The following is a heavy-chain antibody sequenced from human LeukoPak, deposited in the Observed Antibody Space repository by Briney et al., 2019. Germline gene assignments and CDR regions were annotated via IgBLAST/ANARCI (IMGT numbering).Heavy chain of an antibody. CDR2: ISDSGQSP. J-gene: IGHJ4*02. Sequence: GGSLRLSCEASGFTFRNYAMNWVRQSPGKGLEYVSGISDSGQSPYYAASVRGRFTISRDNSNNTLYLQMNSLRAEDTAVYYCAKDPGAFPYFFDSWGQGTLVTVSS. D-gene: IGHD2/OR15-2a*01. V-gene: IGHV3-23*01. CDR1: GFTFRNYA. CDR3: AKDPGAFPYFFDS.